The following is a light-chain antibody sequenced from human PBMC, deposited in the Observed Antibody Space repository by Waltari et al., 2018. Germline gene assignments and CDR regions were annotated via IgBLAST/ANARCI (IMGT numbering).Light chain of an antibody. Sequence: DIQMTQSPSTLSASVGDRVIFSCRASQSISKWLAWYQQKPGKAPKLLISKASTLESGVPSRFSGSRSGTEFTLTISSLQPEDFATYYCQQYNSYSLLSFGGGTKVEIK. J-gene: IGKJ4*01. V-gene: IGKV1-5*03. CDR2: KAS. CDR3: QQYNSYSLLS. CDR1: QSISKW.